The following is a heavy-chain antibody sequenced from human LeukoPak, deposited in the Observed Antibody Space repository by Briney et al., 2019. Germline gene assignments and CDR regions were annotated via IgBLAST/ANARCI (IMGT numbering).Heavy chain of an antibody. D-gene: IGHD1-1*01. V-gene: IGHV3-7*01. CDR1: GFTFSSYW. J-gene: IGHJ4*02. CDR2: IKQDGSEK. CDR3: ARDARVQLERCFDY. Sequence: GGSLRLSCSASGFTFSSYWMSWVRQAPGKGLEWVANIKQDGSEKYYVDSVKGRFTISRDNAKNSLYLQMNSLRAEDTAVYYCARDARVQLERCFDYWGQGTLVTVSS.